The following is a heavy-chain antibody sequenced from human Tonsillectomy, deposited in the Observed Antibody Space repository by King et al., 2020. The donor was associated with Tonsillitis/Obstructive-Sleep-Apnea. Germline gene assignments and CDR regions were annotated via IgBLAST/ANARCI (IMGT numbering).Heavy chain of an antibody. J-gene: IGHJ4*02. D-gene: IGHD3-3*01. Sequence: VQLVESVGGLVQPGGSLRLSCAASGFTFSSYWMHWVRQAPGKGLVWVSRINSDGSSTSYADSVKGRFTISRDNAKNTLYLQMNSLRAEDTAVYYCARARERITIFGVVIVFDYWGQGTLVTVSS. V-gene: IGHV3-74*01. CDR1: GFTFSSYW. CDR2: INSDGSST. CDR3: ARARERITIFGVVIVFDY.